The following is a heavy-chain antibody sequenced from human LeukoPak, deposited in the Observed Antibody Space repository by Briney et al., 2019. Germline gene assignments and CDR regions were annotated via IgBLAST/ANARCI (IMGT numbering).Heavy chain of an antibody. CDR3: ARDKLFYYDSSGYYAFVY. Sequence: QSGGSLRLSCAASGFTFSSYSMNWVRQAPGKGLEWVSYISSSSSTIYYADSVKGRFTISRDNAKNSLYLQMNSLRAEDTAVYYCARDKLFYYDSSGYYAFVYWGQGTLVTVSS. D-gene: IGHD3-22*01. V-gene: IGHV3-48*04. J-gene: IGHJ4*02. CDR1: GFTFSSYS. CDR2: ISSSSSTI.